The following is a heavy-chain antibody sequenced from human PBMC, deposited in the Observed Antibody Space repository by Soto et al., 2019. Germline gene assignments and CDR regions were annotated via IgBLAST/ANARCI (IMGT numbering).Heavy chain of an antibody. CDR3: ARDSSRIAAVNWFDP. CDR1: GGTFSSYA. J-gene: IGHJ5*02. D-gene: IGHD6-13*01. V-gene: IGHV1-69*06. CDR2: IIPIFGTA. Sequence: AASVKVSCKASGGTFSSYAISWVRQAPGQGLEWMGGIIPIFGTANYAQKFQGRVTITADKSTSTAYMELSSLRSEDTAVYYCARDSSRIAAVNWFDPWGQGTLVTVSS.